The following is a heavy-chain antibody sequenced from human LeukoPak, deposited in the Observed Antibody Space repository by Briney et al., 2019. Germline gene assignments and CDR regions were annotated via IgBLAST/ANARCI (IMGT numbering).Heavy chain of an antibody. Sequence: SETLSLTCTVSGGSISSYYWSWIRQPPGKGLEWIGYIYTSGSTNYNPSLKSRVTISVDTSKNQFSLKLSSVTAADTAVYYCARQGGATFGDFDYWGQGTLVTVSS. CDR2: IYTSGST. J-gene: IGHJ4*02. CDR3: ARQGGATFGDFDY. V-gene: IGHV4-4*09. CDR1: GGSISSYY. D-gene: IGHD1-26*01.